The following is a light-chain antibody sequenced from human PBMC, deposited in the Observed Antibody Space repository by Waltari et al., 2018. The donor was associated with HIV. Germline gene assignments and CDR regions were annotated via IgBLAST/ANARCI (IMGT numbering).Light chain of an antibody. CDR2: EVR. J-gene: IGLJ2*01. Sequence: QSALTQPASVSGSPGQSITISCTATSSDVGGYNYVSWYQQHPGKAPKLMIYEVRNRPLVVSSRFSGSKSGNTASLTICGLQAEDEADYYCSSYTSSSLVVFGGGTKLAVL. CDR3: SSYTSSSLVV. CDR1: SSDVGGYNY. V-gene: IGLV2-14*01.